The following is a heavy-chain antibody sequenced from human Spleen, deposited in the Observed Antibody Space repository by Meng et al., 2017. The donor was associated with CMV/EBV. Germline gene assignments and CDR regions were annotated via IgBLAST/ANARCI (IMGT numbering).Heavy chain of an antibody. Sequence: ASVKVSCKASGYTFTSYGISWVRQAPGQGLEWMGWINPNSGGTNYAQKFQGRVTMTRDTSISTAYMELSRLRSDDTAVYYCAREDTAMVTVRYYYGMDVWGQGTTVTVSS. J-gene: IGHJ6*02. CDR1: GYTFTSYG. V-gene: IGHV1-2*02. D-gene: IGHD5-18*01. CDR2: INPNSGGT. CDR3: AREDTAMVTVRYYYGMDV.